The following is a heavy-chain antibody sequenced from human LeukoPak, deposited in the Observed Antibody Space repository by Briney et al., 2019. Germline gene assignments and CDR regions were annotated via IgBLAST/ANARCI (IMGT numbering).Heavy chain of an antibody. V-gene: IGHV3-48*01. CDR1: GFTFGSYE. CDR2: IGTIISTT. CDR3: ARDQSDYGVNGLVLSY. D-gene: IGHD3-16*01. Sequence: GGSLRLSCAASGFTFGSYEMNWVRQAPGKGLEWVAYIGTIISTTYYADSVKGRFTVPRDNSKNTLYLQMNSLRAEDTAVYYCARDQSDYGVNGLVLSYWGQGTLVTVSS. J-gene: IGHJ4*02.